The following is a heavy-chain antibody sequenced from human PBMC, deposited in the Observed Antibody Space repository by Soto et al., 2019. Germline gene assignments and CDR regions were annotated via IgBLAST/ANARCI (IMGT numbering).Heavy chain of an antibody. CDR3: ARDLHPQPPSPFASRTDAFDI. Sequence: GGSLRLSCAASGFTFSSYAMHWVRQAPGKGLEWVAVISYDGSNKYYADSVKGRFTISRDNSKNTLYLQMNSLRAEDTAVYYCARDLHPQPPSPFASRTDAFDIWGQGTMVTVSS. V-gene: IGHV3-30*04. CDR1: GFTFSSYA. D-gene: IGHD2-21*01. CDR2: ISYDGSNK. J-gene: IGHJ3*02.